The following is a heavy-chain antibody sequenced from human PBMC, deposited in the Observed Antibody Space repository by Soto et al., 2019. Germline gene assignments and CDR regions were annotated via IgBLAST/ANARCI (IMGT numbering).Heavy chain of an antibody. CDR2: ISYDGSNK. CDR3: AKTGSDDANYTDYYYYYGMDV. CDR1: GFTFSSYG. Sequence: GGSLRLSCAASGFTFSSYGMHWVRQAPGKGLEWVAVISYDGSNKYYADSVKGRFTISRDNSKNTLYLQMNSLRAEDTAVYYCAKTGSDDANYTDYYYYYGMDVWGQGTTVTVSS. J-gene: IGHJ6*02. D-gene: IGHD4-4*01. V-gene: IGHV3-30*18.